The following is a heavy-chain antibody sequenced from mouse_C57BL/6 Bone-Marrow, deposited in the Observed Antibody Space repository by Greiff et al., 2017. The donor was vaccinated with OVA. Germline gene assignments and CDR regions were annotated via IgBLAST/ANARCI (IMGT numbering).Heavy chain of an antibody. CDR2: INPSNGGT. D-gene: IGHD3-3*01. Sequence: QVQLQQPGTELVTPGASVTLSCKASGYTFTSYWMHWVKQRPGQGLEWIGNINPSNGGTNYNEKFKSKATLTVDKSSSTAYMPLSRLTSADDAGDYCARRGLPCAMDYWGQGTSVTVSS. J-gene: IGHJ4*01. V-gene: IGHV1-53*01. CDR1: GYTFTSYW. CDR3: ARRGLPCAMDY.